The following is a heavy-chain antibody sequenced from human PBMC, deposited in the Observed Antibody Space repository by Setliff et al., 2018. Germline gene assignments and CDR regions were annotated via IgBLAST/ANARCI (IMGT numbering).Heavy chain of an antibody. CDR3: AKNRGSGYVSGMTFGYSHPWATDS. CDR1: GFTFSSCA. J-gene: IGHJ4*02. V-gene: IGHV3-23*01. Sequence: GGSLRLSCAASGFTFSSCAMTWVRQAPGKGLEWVSSISGSGGTTYYAGSVKGRFSISRDNSRNMLYLQMNGLRAEDAALYYCAKNRGSGYVSGMTFGYSHPWATDSWGQGALFTVS. CDR2: ISGSGGTT. D-gene: IGHD3-16*01.